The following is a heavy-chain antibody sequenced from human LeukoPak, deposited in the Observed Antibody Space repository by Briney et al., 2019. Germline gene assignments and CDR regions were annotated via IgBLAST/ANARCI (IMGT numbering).Heavy chain of an antibody. V-gene: IGHV3-23*01. Sequence: GGSLRLSCAASGFTFSSYAMSWVRQAPGKGRGWVSAISGSGVSTYYADSVKGRFTISRDNSKNPLYLQMNSLRAEDTAVYYCADQVRGWTSFDYWGQGALVTVSS. CDR2: ISGSGVST. J-gene: IGHJ4*02. CDR3: ADQVRGWTSFDY. D-gene: IGHD6-19*01. CDR1: GFTFSSYA.